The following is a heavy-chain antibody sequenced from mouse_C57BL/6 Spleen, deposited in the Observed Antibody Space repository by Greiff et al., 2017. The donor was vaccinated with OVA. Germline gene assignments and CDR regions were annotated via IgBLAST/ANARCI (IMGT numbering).Heavy chain of an antibody. V-gene: IGHV5-9*01. J-gene: IGHJ3*01. Sequence: EVQLVESGGGLVKPGGSLKLSCAASGFTFSSYTMSWVRQTPEKRLEWVATISGGGGNTYYPDSVKGRFTISRDNAKNTLYLQMSSLRSEDTALYYCARDDWYAFAYWGQGTLVTVSA. CDR1: GFTFSSYT. CDR3: ARDDWYAFAY. D-gene: IGHD2-14*01. CDR2: ISGGGGNT.